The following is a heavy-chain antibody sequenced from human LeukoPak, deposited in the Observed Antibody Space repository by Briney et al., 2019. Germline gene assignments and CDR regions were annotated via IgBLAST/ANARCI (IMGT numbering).Heavy chain of an antibody. Sequence: TGGSLRLSCTASGFTFGDYAMSWVRQAPGKGLEWVGFIRSKAYGGTTEYAASVKGRFTISRDDSKSIAYLQMNSLKTEDTAVYYCAKDPLGVPSHFDYWGQGTLVTVSS. CDR2: IRSKAYGGTT. CDR1: GFTFGDYA. V-gene: IGHV3-49*04. J-gene: IGHJ4*02. CDR3: AKDPLGVPSHFDY. D-gene: IGHD3-10*01.